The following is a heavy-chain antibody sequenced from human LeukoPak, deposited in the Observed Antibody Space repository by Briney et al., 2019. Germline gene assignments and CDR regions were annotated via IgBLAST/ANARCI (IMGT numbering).Heavy chain of an antibody. J-gene: IGHJ4*02. V-gene: IGHV3-23*01. D-gene: IGHD6-13*01. CDR3: AKGLYSSGWYEIDY. CDR2: ISGSGGSP. Sequence: GGSLRLSCAASGLTFNNYAMNWVRQAPGKGLEWVSGISGSGGSPYYADSVKGRFTISRDNSKNTLYLQMNSLRAEDTAVYYCAKGLYSSGWYEIDYWGQGTLVTVSS. CDR1: GLTFNNYA.